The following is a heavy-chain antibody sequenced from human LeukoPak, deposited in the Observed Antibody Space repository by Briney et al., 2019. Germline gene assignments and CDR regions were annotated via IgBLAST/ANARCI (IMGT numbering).Heavy chain of an antibody. Sequence: PGRSLRLSCAASGFTFDDYAMHWVRQAPGKGLEWVSGISWNSGSIGYADSVKGRFTVSRDNSKNTLYLQMNSLRAEDTAVYYCAKDLGYCSSTSCPAFDYWGQGTLVTVSS. CDR3: AKDLGYCSSTSCPAFDY. J-gene: IGHJ4*02. CDR1: GFTFDDYA. CDR2: ISWNSGSI. V-gene: IGHV3-9*01. D-gene: IGHD2-2*01.